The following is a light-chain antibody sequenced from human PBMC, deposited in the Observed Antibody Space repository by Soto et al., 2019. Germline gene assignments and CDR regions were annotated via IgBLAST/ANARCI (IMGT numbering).Light chain of an antibody. V-gene: IGLV4-69*01. CDR3: QTWGTGINWV. CDR1: SGHSSYA. Sequence: QAVVTQSPSASASLGASVKLTCTLSSGHSSYAIAWHQLLPEKGPRFLMKLTSDGSHSKGDGIPDRFSGSSSGAERYLTISSRQSEDEADYYCQTWGTGINWVFGGGTKLTVL. CDR2: LTSDGSH. J-gene: IGLJ3*02.